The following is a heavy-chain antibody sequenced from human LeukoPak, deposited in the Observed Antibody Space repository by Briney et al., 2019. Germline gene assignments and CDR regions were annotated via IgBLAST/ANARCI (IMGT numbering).Heavy chain of an antibody. CDR3: AKDLTNWNDGTYFDY. Sequence: PGGSLRLSCAASGFTVSSNYMSWVRQAPGKGLEWVSVIYSGGSTYSADSVKGRFTISRDNSKNTLYLQMNSLRAEDTAMYFCAKDLTNWNDGTYFDYWGQGTLVTVSS. V-gene: IGHV3-53*05. CDR1: GFTVSSNY. CDR2: IYSGGST. J-gene: IGHJ4*02. D-gene: IGHD1-1*01.